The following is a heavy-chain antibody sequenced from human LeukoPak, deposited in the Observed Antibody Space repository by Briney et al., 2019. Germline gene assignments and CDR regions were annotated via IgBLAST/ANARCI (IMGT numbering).Heavy chain of an antibody. V-gene: IGHV3-21*01. Sequence: GWSLRLSCAASGFTFGDYSMHWVRQGPGKGLEWVSTISGSSTYIYYADSVKGRFTISRDDAKNSLYLQMNSLRAEDTAVYYCARSCGGDCYSSHRYYFDYWGQGSLGTVSS. J-gene: IGHJ4*02. D-gene: IGHD2-21*02. CDR1: GFTFGDYS. CDR2: ISGSSTYI. CDR3: ARSCGGDCYSSHRYYFDY.